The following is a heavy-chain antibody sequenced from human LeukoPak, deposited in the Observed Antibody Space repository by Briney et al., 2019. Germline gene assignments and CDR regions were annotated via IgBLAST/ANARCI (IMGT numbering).Heavy chain of an antibody. CDR1: GGSISSSSYY. Sequence: PSETLSLTCTVSGGSISSSSYYWGWIRQPPGKGLEWIGSIYYSGSTYYNPSLKSRVTISVDTSKNQFSLKLSSVTAADTAVYYCARAVMVRGVRFDYWGQGTLVTVSS. J-gene: IGHJ4*02. CDR2: IYYSGST. CDR3: ARAVMVRGVRFDY. V-gene: IGHV4-39*01. D-gene: IGHD3-10*01.